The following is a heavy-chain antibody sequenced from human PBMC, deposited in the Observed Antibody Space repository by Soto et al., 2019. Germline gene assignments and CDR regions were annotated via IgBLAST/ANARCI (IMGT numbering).Heavy chain of an antibody. J-gene: IGHJ3*02. CDR3: GAQEPKDAFDI. V-gene: IGHV4-61*01. CDR1: GGSVSSGSYY. Sequence: SETLSLTCTVSGGSVSSGSYYWSWIRQPPGKGLEWIGYIYYSGSTNYNPSLKSRVTISVDTSKNQFSLKLSSVTAADTAVYYCGAQEPKDAFDIWGQGTMVTVSS. CDR2: IYYSGST.